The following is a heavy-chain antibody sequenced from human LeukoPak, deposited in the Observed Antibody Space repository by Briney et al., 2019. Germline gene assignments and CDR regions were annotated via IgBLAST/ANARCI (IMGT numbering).Heavy chain of an antibody. D-gene: IGHD1-26*01. Sequence: ASVKVSCKVSGYTLTELSMHWVRQAPGKGLEWMGGFVPEDGETIYAQKFQGRVTMTEDTSTDTAYMELSSLRSEDTAVYYCATWDPFVGATGEFDYWGQGTLVTVSS. CDR2: FVPEDGET. CDR3: ATWDPFVGATGEFDY. CDR1: GYTLTELS. V-gene: IGHV1-24*01. J-gene: IGHJ4*02.